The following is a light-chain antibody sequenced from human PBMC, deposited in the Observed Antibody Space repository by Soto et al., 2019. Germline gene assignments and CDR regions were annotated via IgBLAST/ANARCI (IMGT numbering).Light chain of an antibody. V-gene: IGKV2-24*01. CDR2: KTS. CDR3: LQAIDVPWT. CDR1: QSLLHSNGGTY. Sequence: DIVMTQSPLFVRVTLGQSASISCRSSQSLLHSNGGTYLSWLHQRPGQPPRLLIRKTSTRLSGVPDRISCRGAGTEFTLDISRVEAEDAGINYCLQAIDVPWTVGQETSVDIK. J-gene: IGKJ1*01.